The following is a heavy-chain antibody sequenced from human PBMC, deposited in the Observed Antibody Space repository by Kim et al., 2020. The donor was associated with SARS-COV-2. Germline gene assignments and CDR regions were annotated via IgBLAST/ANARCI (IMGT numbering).Heavy chain of an antibody. D-gene: IGHD7-27*01. CDR3: AGSPWQYLGLDY. V-gene: IGHV4-61*08. CDR2: IYHNGNT. Sequence: SETLSLTCTVSGDSVSSLDYYWNWIRQSPGQGLEWIGYIYHNGNTNYNPSFQSRVTMSVDTSKNQFSLRLSSVTTADTAIYYCAGSPWQYLGLDYWGQGALLTVSS. J-gene: IGHJ4*02. CDR1: GDSVSSLDYY.